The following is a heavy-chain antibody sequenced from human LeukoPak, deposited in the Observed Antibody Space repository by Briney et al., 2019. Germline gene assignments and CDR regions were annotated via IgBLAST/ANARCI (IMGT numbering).Heavy chain of an antibody. D-gene: IGHD6-19*01. V-gene: IGHV4-59*08. Sequence: PSETLSLTFAVSGVSINSHYWSWIRQSPGRGLEWFGHISDKGTTKYNPSLKSRVIISADTSKNHLSLNLTSVFAADTAIYYCARRDAGWNYCDYWGQGILVTVSS. CDR2: ISDKGTT. J-gene: IGHJ4*02. CDR3: ARRDAGWNYCDY. CDR1: GVSINSHY.